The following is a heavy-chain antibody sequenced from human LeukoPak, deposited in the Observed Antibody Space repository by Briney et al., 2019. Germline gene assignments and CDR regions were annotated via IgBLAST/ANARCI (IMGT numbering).Heavy chain of an antibody. V-gene: IGHV3-23*01. CDR2: ISGGGGRT. J-gene: IGHJ4*02. CDR3: ARLNIGYYDGSGYYDDY. CDR1: GLTFSSYA. Sequence: GGSLRLSRAASGLTFSSYAMSWVPQAPGKGLEWVSGISGGGGRTYYADSVKGRFTISRDNFKNTLYLQMNSLRADDTAVYYCARLNIGYYDGSGYYDDYWGQGALVTVSS. D-gene: IGHD3-22*01.